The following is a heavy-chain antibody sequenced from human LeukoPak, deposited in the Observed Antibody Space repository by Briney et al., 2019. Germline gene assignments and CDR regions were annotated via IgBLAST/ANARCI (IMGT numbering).Heavy chain of an antibody. V-gene: IGHV3-48*04. D-gene: IGHD3-22*01. CDR2: ISSSSSTI. CDR1: GFTFSSYS. CDR3: ARTPPNYYDSRGYYSHYDY. J-gene: IGHJ4*02. Sequence: AGGSLRLSCAASGFTFSSYSMNWVRQAPGKGLEWVSYISSSSSTIYYADSVKGRFTISRDNAKNSLYLQMNSLRAEDTAVYYCARTPPNYYDSRGYYSHYDYWGPGTLVTVSS.